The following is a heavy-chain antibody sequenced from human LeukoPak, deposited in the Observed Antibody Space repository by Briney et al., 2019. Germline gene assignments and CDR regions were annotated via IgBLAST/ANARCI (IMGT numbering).Heavy chain of an antibody. D-gene: IGHD3-22*01. J-gene: IGHJ6*02. Sequence: GGSLRLSCAASGFTFSSYAMHWVRQAPGKGLEWVAVISYDGSNKYYADSVKGRFTISRDNAKNSLFLQMNSLRAEDTAVYYCARWPDYYDTSKYYYGMDVWGRGTTVTVSS. V-gene: IGHV3-30-3*01. CDR2: ISYDGSNK. CDR3: ARWPDYYDTSKYYYGMDV. CDR1: GFTFSSYA.